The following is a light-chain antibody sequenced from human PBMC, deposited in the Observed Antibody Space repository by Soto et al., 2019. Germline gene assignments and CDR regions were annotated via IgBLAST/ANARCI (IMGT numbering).Light chain of an antibody. V-gene: IGKV3-15*01. Sequence: EIVMTQSPATLSVSPGERATLSCWASQSVSSDLAWYQQKPDQAPRLLIHDASTRATGIPARFSGSGSGTEFTLTISSLQSEEFAVYYCQQYKLWYTFGQGTKLEIK. CDR1: QSVSSD. J-gene: IGKJ2*01. CDR2: DAS. CDR3: QQYKLWYT.